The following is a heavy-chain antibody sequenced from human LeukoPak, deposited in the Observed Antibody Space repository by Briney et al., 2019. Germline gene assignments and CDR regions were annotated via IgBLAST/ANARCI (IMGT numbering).Heavy chain of an antibody. CDR2: IYYSGST. CDR1: SGSISSYY. J-gene: IGHJ4*02. CDR3: ARGRGFGELLDDY. D-gene: IGHD3-10*01. V-gene: IGHV4-59*01. Sequence: SETLSLTCTVSSGSISSYYWSWIRQPPGKGLEWIGYIYYSGSTNYNPSLKSRVTISVDTSKNQFSLKLSSVTAADTAVYYCARGRGFGELLDDYWGQGTLVTVSS.